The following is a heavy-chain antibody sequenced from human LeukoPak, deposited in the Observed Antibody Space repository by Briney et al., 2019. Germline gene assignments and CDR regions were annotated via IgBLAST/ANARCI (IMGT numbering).Heavy chain of an antibody. V-gene: IGHV3-30*18. J-gene: IGHJ3*02. Sequence: GGSLRLSCAASGFTFSSYGMHWVRQAPGKGLEWVAVISYDGSNKYYADSVKGRFTISRDNSKNTLYLQMNSLRAEDTAVYYCAKKRGWETYGDYVIPLGAFDIWGQGTMVTVSS. CDR3: AKKRGWETYGDYVIPLGAFDI. CDR1: GFTFSSYG. CDR2: ISYDGSNK. D-gene: IGHD4-17*01.